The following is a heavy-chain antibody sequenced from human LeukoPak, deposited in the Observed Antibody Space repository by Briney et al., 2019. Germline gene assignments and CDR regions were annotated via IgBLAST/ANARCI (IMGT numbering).Heavy chain of an antibody. Sequence: PSETLSLTCTVSGGSITSPTYYWGWVRQPPGKGLEWIGGIYYTGGTYYNPSLKSRLSISVETPKNQFSLKLRSVTAADTAVYYCARDSGTYYYYMDDWGKGTTVTVSS. J-gene: IGHJ6*03. D-gene: IGHD1-26*01. CDR2: IYYTGGT. V-gene: IGHV4-39*07. CDR3: ARDSGTYYYYMDD. CDR1: GGSITSPTYY.